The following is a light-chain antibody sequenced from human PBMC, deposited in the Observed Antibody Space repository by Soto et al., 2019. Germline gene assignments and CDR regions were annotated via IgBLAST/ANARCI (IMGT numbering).Light chain of an antibody. CDR2: GAS. V-gene: IGKV3-20*01. CDR3: QKYGSSPGK. J-gene: IGKJ1*01. CDR1: QSVSSSY. Sequence: EIVLTQSPGTLSLSPGERATLSCRASQSVSSSYLAWYQQKPGQAPRLLIYGASSRATGIPDRFSGSGSGTDFTLTISRLEPEDFAVYYCQKYGSSPGKFGQGTKVEIK.